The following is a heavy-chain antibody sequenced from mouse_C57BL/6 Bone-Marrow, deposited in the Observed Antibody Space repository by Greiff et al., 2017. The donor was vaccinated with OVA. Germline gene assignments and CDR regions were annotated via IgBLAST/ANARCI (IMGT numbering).Heavy chain of an antibody. CDR3: TRLIYSYYAMDY. Sequence: VQLQESGAELVRPGASVTLSCKASGYTFTDYEMHWVKQTPVHGLEWIGAIDPETGGTAYNQKFKGKAILTADKSSSTAYMELRSLTSEDSAVYYCTRLIYSYYAMDYWGQGTSVTVSS. D-gene: IGHD2-1*01. CDR1: GYTFTDYE. CDR2: IDPETGGT. V-gene: IGHV1-15*01. J-gene: IGHJ4*01.